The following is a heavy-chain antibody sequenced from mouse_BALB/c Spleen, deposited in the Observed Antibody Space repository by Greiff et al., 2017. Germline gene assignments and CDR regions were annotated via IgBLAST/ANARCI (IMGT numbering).Heavy chain of an antibody. J-gene: IGHJ3*01. Sequence: VQLKESGPGLVKPSQSLSLTCSVTGYSITSGYYWNWIRQFPGNKLEWMGYISYDGSNNYNPSLKNRISITRDTSKNQFFLKLNSVTTEDTATYYCAREDYYGPEGFAYWGQGTLVTVSA. CDR3: AREDYYGPEGFAY. CDR2: ISYDGSN. V-gene: IGHV3-6*02. CDR1: GYSITSGYY. D-gene: IGHD1-2*01.